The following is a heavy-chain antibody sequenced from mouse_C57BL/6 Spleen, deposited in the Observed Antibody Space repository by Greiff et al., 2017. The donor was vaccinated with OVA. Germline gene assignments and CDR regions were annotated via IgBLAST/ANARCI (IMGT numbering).Heavy chain of an antibody. CDR3: ARDGNYYGSSYVAMDY. CDR1: GYAFSSSW. J-gene: IGHJ4*01. Sequence: VQLQQSGPELVKPGASVKISCKASGYAFSSSWMNWVKQRPGKGLEWIGRIYPGDGDTNYNGKFKGKATLTADKSSSTAYMQLSSLTSEDSAVYFCARDGNYYGSSYVAMDYWGQGTSVTVSS. V-gene: IGHV1-82*01. CDR2: IYPGDGDT. D-gene: IGHD1-1*01.